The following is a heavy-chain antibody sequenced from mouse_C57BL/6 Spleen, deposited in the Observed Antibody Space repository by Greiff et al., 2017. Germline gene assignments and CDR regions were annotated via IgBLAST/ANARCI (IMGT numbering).Heavy chain of an antibody. CDR1: GFTFSSYA. V-gene: IGHV5-4*01. D-gene: IGHD2-3*01. J-gene: IGHJ3*01. CDR2: ISDGGSYT. CDR3: ASRSDDGYLGFAY. Sequence: EVQLVESGGGLVKPGGSLKLSCAASGFTFSSYAMSWVRQTPEKRLEWVATISDGGSYTYYPDNVKGRFTISRDNAKNNLYLQMSHLKSEDTAMYYCASRSDDGYLGFAYWGQGTLVTVSA.